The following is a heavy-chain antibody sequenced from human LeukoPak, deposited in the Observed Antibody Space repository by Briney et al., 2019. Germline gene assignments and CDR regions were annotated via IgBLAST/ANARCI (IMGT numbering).Heavy chain of an antibody. D-gene: IGHD4-17*01. Sequence: PSETLSLTCTVSGGSISSSSYYWGWIRQPPGKGLEWIGSFYYSGSTYYNPSLKSRVTISVDTSKNQFSLKLSSVTAADTAVYYCARLRPWTTVTSPVYYFDYWGQGTLVTVSS. J-gene: IGHJ4*02. CDR3: ARLRPWTTVTSPVYYFDY. CDR2: FYYSGST. CDR1: GGSISSSSYY. V-gene: IGHV4-39*01.